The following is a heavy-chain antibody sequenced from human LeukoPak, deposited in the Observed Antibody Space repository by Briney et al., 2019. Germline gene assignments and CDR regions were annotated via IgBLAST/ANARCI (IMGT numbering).Heavy chain of an antibody. Sequence: ASVKVSCKASGYTFTSYDINWVRQATGQGLEWMGWMNPNSGNTGYAQKFQGRVTMTRNTSISTAYMELSSLRSEDTAVYYCAGGGGIRYFDWLYDYWGQGTLVTVSS. D-gene: IGHD3-9*01. CDR1: GYTFTSYD. CDR2: MNPNSGNT. CDR3: AGGGGIRYFDWLYDY. J-gene: IGHJ4*02. V-gene: IGHV1-8*01.